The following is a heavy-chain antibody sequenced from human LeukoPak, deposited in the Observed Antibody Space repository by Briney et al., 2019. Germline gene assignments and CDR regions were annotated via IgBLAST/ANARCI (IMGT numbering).Heavy chain of an antibody. V-gene: IGHV4-61*02. J-gene: IGHJ3*02. CDR3: ARGGGATAAFDI. CDR1: GGSISSGSYY. Sequence: SETLSLTCTVSGGSISSGSYYWSWIRQPTGKGLEWIGRIYTSGSTNYNPSLKSRVTISVDTSKNQFSLELSSVTAADTAVYYCARGGGATAAFDIWGQGTMVTVSS. CDR2: IYTSGST. D-gene: IGHD1-26*01.